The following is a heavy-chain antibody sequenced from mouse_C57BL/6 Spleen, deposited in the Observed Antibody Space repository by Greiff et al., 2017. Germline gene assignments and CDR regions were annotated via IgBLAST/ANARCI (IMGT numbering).Heavy chain of an antibody. Sequence: QVQLKQPGAELVMPGASVKLSCKASGYTFTSYWMHWVKQRPGQGLEWIGEIDPSDSYTNYNQKFKGKSTLTVDKSSSTAYMQLSSLTSEDSAVYYCARERAQATRRYFDYWGQGTTLTVSS. V-gene: IGHV1-69*01. D-gene: IGHD3-2*02. CDR2: IDPSDSYT. J-gene: IGHJ2*01. CDR1: GYTFTSYW. CDR3: ARERAQATRRYFDY.